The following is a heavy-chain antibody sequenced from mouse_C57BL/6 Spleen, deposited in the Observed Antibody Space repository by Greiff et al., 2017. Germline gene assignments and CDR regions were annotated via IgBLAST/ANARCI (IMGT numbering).Heavy chain of an antibody. CDR1: GYTFTSYW. D-gene: IGHD1-1*01. J-gene: IGHJ2*01. Sequence: QVQLKQPGAELVKPGASVKLSCKASGYTFTSYWMHWVKQRPGRGLEWIGRIDPNSGGTKYNEKFKSKATLTVDKPSSTAYMQLSSLTSEDSAVYCCARDYYGSSYGGYFDYWGQGTTLTVSS. V-gene: IGHV1-72*01. CDR2: IDPNSGGT. CDR3: ARDYYGSSYGGYFDY.